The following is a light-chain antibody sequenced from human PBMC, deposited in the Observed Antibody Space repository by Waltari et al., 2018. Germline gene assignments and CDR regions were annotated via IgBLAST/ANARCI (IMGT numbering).Light chain of an antibody. Sequence: SALTQPDTVSGSPGQSITISCTGVSSDVGGYEYVSWYQQHPGKAPKVILYDVSNRPSGVSNRFSGSKSGSSASLTISGLQAEDEADYYCSSYTSSTTGIFGGGTKLTVL. V-gene: IGLV2-14*01. CDR2: DVS. J-gene: IGLJ2*01. CDR3: SSYTSSTTGI. CDR1: SSDVGGYEY.